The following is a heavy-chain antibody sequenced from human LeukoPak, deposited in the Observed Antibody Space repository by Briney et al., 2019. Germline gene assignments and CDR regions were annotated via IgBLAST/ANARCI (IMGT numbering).Heavy chain of an antibody. Sequence: GGSLRLSCAASGFTLSSYSMNWVRQAPGKGLEWVSSISSSSSYIYYADSVKGRFTISRDNAKNSLYLQMNSLRAEDTAVYYCARVLRDDDYFDYWGQGTLVTVSS. D-gene: IGHD1-1*01. J-gene: IGHJ4*02. CDR1: GFTLSSYS. CDR2: ISSSSSYI. CDR3: ARVLRDDDYFDY. V-gene: IGHV3-21*01.